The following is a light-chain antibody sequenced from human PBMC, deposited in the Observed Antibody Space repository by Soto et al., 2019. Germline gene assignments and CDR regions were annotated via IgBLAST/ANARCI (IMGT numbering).Light chain of an antibody. CDR2: SVS. V-gene: IGKV1-39*01. CDR3: QHGYVAPYS. CDR1: QDINVY. J-gene: IGKJ2*03. Sequence: DIQVTQSPSSVSASVGDTVTITCRASQDINVYLNWYQQKPGEVPKLLIYSVSTLHNGVPSRFTGSGSETDITLTITSLQPEDFATYYCQHGYVAPYSFGQGTKVDIK.